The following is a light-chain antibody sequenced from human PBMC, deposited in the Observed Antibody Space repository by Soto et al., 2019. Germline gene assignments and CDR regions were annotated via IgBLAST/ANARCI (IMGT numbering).Light chain of an antibody. CDR3: SSYAGSNNLV. V-gene: IGLV2-8*01. J-gene: IGLJ2*01. CDR1: SSDVGGYNY. CDR2: EVS. Sequence: QSALTQPPSASGSPGQSVTISCTGTSSDVGGYNYVSWYQQHPGKAPKLMIYEVSKRPSGVPDRFSGCKSGNTDSLTVSGLQAEDEADYYCSSYAGSNNLVFGGGTKGTVL.